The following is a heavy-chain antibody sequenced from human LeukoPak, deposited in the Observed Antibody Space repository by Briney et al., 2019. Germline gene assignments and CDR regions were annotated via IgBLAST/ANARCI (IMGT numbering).Heavy chain of an antibody. CDR3: ARDIVSGSGSLDY. CDR1: RFSFSNYW. V-gene: IGHV3-74*01. J-gene: IGHJ4*02. D-gene: IGHD3-10*01. Sequence: GGSMRLSCAASRFSFSNYWMHWVRQAPGKGLVWVSRVKSDGSNPSYADSVRGRFTISRDNAENMLYLQMNTLGAEDTAVYYCARDIVSGSGSLDYWGQGTLVTVSS. CDR2: VKSDGSNP.